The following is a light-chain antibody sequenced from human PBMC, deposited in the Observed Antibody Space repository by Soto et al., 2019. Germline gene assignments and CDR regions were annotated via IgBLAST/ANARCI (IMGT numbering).Light chain of an antibody. V-gene: IGKV1-27*01. CDR1: QGMSNY. Sequence: DIQMTQPPASRSASVGARVTITCRASQGMSNYLAWYQQKPGKVPNLLIYAASTLQSGVPARFSGSGSGPDFTLTISSHQPEDFAAYYFRKYYTAPYTFGQGPKLEIK. J-gene: IGKJ2*01. CDR3: RKYYTAPYT. CDR2: AAS.